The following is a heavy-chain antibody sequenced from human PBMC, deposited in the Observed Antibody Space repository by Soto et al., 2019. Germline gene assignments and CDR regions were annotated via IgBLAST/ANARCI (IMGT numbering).Heavy chain of an antibody. CDR2: IYSNGGST. D-gene: IGHD3-22*01. CDR1: GFTFSNYA. J-gene: IGHJ4*02. CDR3: VKDRYYYDSSDYRSGY. Sequence: GGSLRLSCSASGFTFSNYAMHWVRQAPGKGLEYVSAIYSNGGSTFYADSVRGRFTISRDNSKNTLYLQMSSLRAEDTAVYYCVKDRYYYDSSDYRSGYWGQGTLVTVSS. V-gene: IGHV3-64D*06.